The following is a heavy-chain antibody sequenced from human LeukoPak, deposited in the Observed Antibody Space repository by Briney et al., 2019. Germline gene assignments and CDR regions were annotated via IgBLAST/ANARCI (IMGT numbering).Heavy chain of an antibody. CDR2: TYYRSKWSS. CDR1: GDSVSSNSAA. CDR3: AGGVDTDLHY. Sequence: SQTLSLTCAISGDSVSSNSAAWNWIRQSPSRGLEWLERTYYRSKWSSNYAVSVKSRITIHPDTSKNQFSLQLNSVTPEDTAVYYCAGGVDTDLHYWGRGTLVTVSS. D-gene: IGHD5-18*01. J-gene: IGHJ4*02. V-gene: IGHV6-1*01.